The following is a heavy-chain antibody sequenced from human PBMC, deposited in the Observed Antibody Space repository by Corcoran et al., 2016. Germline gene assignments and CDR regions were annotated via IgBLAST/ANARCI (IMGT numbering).Heavy chain of an antibody. CDR2: IIPIFGTP. J-gene: IGHJ5*02. CDR1: GGTFSRYA. D-gene: IGHD2-2*01. CDR3: ARDGCSITSCPRGWAHNWFDP. Sequence: QVQLVQSGAEVKKPGSSVKVSCKASGGTFSRYAISWVRQAPGQGLEWMGGIIPIFGTPNYAQKFQGRVTITADESTSTAYMALSSLRSEDTAVYYCARDGCSITSCPRGWAHNWFDPWGQGTLVTVSS. V-gene: IGHV1-69*01.